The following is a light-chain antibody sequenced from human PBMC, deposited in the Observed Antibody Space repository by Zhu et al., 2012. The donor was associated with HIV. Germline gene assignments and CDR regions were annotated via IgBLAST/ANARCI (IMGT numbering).Light chain of an antibody. V-gene: IGKV3-15*01. CDR1: HSVSST. CDR3: QQYSDWPLT. J-gene: IGKJ4*01. Sequence: EIVMTQSPATLSVSPGETATLSCRASHSVSSTLAWYQQKPGQAPRLLIYGAFTRATGIPARFSGRGSGTEFTLTISSLQSEDFAVYYCQQYSDWPLTFGGGTK. CDR2: GAF.